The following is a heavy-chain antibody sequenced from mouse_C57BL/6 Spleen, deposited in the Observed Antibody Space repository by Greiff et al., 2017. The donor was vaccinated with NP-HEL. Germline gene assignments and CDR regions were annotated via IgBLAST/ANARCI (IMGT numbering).Heavy chain of an antibody. D-gene: IGHD3-3*01. CDR3: ARRAELGCFDY. CDR2: IHPNSGST. J-gene: IGHJ2*01. Sequence: QVQLKQPGAELVKPGASVKLSCKASGYSFTSYWMHWVKQRPGQGLEWIGMIHPNSGSTNYNEKFKSKATLTVDKSSSTAYMQLSSLTSEDSAVYYCARRAELGCFDYWGQGTTLTVSS. V-gene: IGHV1-64*01. CDR1: GYSFTSYW.